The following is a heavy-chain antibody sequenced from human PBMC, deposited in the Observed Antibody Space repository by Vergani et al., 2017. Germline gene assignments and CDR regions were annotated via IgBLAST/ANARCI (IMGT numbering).Heavy chain of an antibody. J-gene: IGHJ1*01. Sequence: QVHLVESGGGVVQPGRSLRLSCVVSGFTSSYYGMHWVRQAPGKGLEWVAVISYDGTQKYYAHSVKGRFTISRDNSKRTLYLQMNSLRTEDTAVYYCATKSCGTPGCQIGYFREWGQGTLVTVSS. V-gene: IGHV3-30*03. D-gene: IGHD1-1*01. CDR1: GFTSSYYG. CDR3: ATKSCGTPGCQIGYFRE. CDR2: ISYDGTQK.